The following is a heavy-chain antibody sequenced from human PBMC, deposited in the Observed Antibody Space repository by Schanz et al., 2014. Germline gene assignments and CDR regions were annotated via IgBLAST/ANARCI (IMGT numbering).Heavy chain of an antibody. D-gene: IGHD3-10*01. CDR2: INAHTGNT. J-gene: IGHJ3*02. CDR1: GYIFGSHG. Sequence: QVQLVQSGSEVRKPGASVKVSCKASGYIFGSHGMTWVRQAPGQGPELMGWINAHTGNTQYAQKFQGRVNMTRDTVTTTVHLELTRLRTDDTAIYYCARVHIATYHYNDPRAFDIWGQGTRVTVSS. V-gene: IGHV1-18*01. CDR3: ARVHIATYHYNDPRAFDI.